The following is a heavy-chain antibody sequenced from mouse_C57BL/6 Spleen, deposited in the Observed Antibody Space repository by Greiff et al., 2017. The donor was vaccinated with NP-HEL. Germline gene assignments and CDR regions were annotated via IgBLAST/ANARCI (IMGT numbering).Heavy chain of an antibody. D-gene: IGHD1-1*01. CDR1: GYTFTSYW. CDR3: ARRAITTVVATKAMDY. V-gene: IGHV1-61*01. Sequence: QVQLQQSGAELVRPGSSVKLSCKASGYTFTSYWMDWVKQRPGQGLEWIGNIYPSDSETHYNQKFKDKATLTVDKSSSTAYMQLSSLTSEDSAVYYCARRAITTVVATKAMDYWGQGTSVTVSS. CDR2: IYPSDSET. J-gene: IGHJ4*01.